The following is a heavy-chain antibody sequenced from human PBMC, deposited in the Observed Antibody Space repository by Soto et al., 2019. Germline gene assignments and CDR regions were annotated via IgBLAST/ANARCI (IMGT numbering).Heavy chain of an antibody. Sequence: GESLKISCKGSGYSFTSYWIGWVRQMPGKGLEWMGIIYPGDSDTRYSPSFKGQVTISADKSISTAYLQWSSLKASDTAMYYCARRFFPGGYDEYFDYWGQGTLVTVSS. J-gene: IGHJ4*02. CDR1: GYSFTSYW. CDR2: IYPGDSDT. CDR3: ARRFFPGGYDEYFDY. D-gene: IGHD5-12*01. V-gene: IGHV5-51*01.